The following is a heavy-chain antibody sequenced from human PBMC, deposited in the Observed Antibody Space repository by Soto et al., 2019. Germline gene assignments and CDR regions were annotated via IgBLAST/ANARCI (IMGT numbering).Heavy chain of an antibody. Sequence: QITLKESGPTLVKPTQTLALNCTFSGFSFNTRGVGVAWIRQPPGKALEWLAVTYWDDDRRYRPSLTDRLTITKDISTNQVVLTMTNMDPVDTGTYYCAHLVHGPRSFAYWGQGALVTVSS. D-gene: IGHD2-21*01. CDR1: GFSFNTRGVG. CDR2: TYWDDDR. CDR3: AHLVHGPRSFAY. J-gene: IGHJ1*01. V-gene: IGHV2-5*02.